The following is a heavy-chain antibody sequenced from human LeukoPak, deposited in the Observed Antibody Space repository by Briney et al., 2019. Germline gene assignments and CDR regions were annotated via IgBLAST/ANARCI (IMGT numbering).Heavy chain of an antibody. Sequence: GGSLRLSCAASGFTVSSTYMSWVRQAPGKGREWVSVIYSGGSTYYADSVKGRFTISRDNSKNTLYLQMNSLRAEDTAVYYCARDRLYSSSSEDYWGQGTLVTVSS. CDR2: IYSGGST. D-gene: IGHD6-6*01. CDR3: ARDRLYSSSSEDY. CDR1: GFTVSSTY. V-gene: IGHV3-53*01. J-gene: IGHJ4*02.